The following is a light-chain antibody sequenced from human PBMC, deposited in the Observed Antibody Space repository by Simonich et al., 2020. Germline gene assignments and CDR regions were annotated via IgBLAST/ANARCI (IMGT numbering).Light chain of an antibody. Sequence: QSALTQPASVSGSPGQSITISCTGTSSDVGGYNYVSWYQKLPGKAPKFMIYDVSNRPSGVSNRSSGSKSGNTASLTISGLQAEDEADYYCSSYTSSSTVVFGGGTKLTVL. CDR1: SSDVGGYNY. J-gene: IGLJ2*01. CDR2: DVS. V-gene: IGLV2-14*03. CDR3: SSYTSSSTVV.